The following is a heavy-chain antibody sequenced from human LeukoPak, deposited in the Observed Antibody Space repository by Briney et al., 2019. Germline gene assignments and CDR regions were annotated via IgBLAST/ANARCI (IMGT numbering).Heavy chain of an antibody. CDR1: GFTFSSYA. Sequence: GGSLRLSCAASGFTFSSYAMSWVRQAPGKGLEWVSAISGSGGSTYYADSVKGRFTISRDNSKNTLYLQMNSLRAEDTAVYYCAKDLVYDSSGYYTPGAFDIWGQGTMVTVSP. CDR3: AKDLVYDSSGYYTPGAFDI. J-gene: IGHJ3*02. CDR2: ISGSGGST. V-gene: IGHV3-23*01. D-gene: IGHD3-22*01.